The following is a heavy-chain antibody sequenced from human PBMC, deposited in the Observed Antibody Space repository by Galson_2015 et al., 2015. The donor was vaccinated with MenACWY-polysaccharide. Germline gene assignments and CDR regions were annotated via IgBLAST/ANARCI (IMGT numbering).Heavy chain of an antibody. CDR1: GFSFDEYA. CDR2: INWNSGSGRSI. Sequence: SLRLSCAASGFSFDEYAMHWVWQAPGKGLEWVSSINWNSGSGRSIYYADSVKGRFTISRDYAKNTLYLQMSGLRVEDTAVYYCAKDQSVGSKDAPFDYWGQGTLVTVSS. D-gene: IGHD2-2*01. V-gene: IGHV3-9*01. CDR3: AKDQSVGSKDAPFDY. J-gene: IGHJ4*02.